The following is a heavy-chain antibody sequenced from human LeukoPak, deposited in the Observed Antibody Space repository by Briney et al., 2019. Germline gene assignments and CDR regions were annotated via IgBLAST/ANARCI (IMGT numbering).Heavy chain of an antibody. CDR1: GFTFSSYG. CDR2: IWYDGSNK. V-gene: IGHV3-33*01. CDR3: AGVRSSGGPWFDP. Sequence: GGSLRLSCAASGFTFSSYGMHWVRQAPGKGLEWVAVIWYDGSNKYYADSVKGRFTIPRDNSKNTLYLQMNSLRAEDTAVYYCAGVRSSGGPWFDPWGQGTLVTVSS. J-gene: IGHJ5*02. D-gene: IGHD1-26*01.